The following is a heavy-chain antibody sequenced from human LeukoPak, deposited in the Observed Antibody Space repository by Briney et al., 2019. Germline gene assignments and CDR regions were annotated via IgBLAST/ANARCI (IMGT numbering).Heavy chain of an antibody. D-gene: IGHD6-13*01. CDR3: ARAVSPPAHSTWYAFDY. Sequence: GGSLRLSCAASGFTFSSHWMHWVRQAPGKGLEWVSVIYSGGSTYYADSVKGRFTISRDNSKNTLYLQMNSLRAEDTAVYYCARAVSPPAHSTWYAFDYWGQGTLVTVSS. CDR1: GFTFSSHW. V-gene: IGHV3-53*01. J-gene: IGHJ4*02. CDR2: IYSGGST.